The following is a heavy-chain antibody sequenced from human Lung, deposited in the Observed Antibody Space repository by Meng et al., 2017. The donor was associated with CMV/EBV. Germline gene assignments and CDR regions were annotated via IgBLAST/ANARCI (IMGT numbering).Heavy chain of an antibody. J-gene: IGHJ3*01. CDR3: ARDHGRTSDAFDV. CDR2: IYPGDSDT. Sequence: GGSLRLSCKGSGYSFTSYWIGWVRQMPGKGLECMGIIYPGDSDTRYSPSFQGQVTISADKSISTAYLQWSSLKASDTAMYYCARDHGRTSDAFDVWGPGTVVTVSS. D-gene: IGHD2-2*01. V-gene: IGHV5-51*01. CDR1: GYSFTSYW.